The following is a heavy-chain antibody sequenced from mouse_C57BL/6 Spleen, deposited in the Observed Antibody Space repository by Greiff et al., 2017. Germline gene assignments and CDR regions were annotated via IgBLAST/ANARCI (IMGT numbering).Heavy chain of an antibody. Sequence: EVKLMESGGGLVKPGGSLKLSCAASGFTFSDYGMHCVRQAPEKGLEWVAYISSGSSTIYYADTVKGRFTISRDNAKNTLFLQMTSLRSEDTAMYYCAKGYLLLRGRDAMAYWGQGTSVTVSS. J-gene: IGHJ4*01. CDR2: ISSGSSTI. D-gene: IGHD1-1*01. CDR1: GFTFSDYG. V-gene: IGHV5-17*01. CDR3: AKGYLLLRGRDAMAY.